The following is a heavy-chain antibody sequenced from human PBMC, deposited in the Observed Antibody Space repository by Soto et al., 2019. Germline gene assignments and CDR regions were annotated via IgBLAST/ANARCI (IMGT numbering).Heavy chain of an antibody. J-gene: IGHJ6*02. CDR2: IGKSGSDT. CDR3: ARIRRTFDSYGLDV. V-gene: IGHV3-48*03. CDR1: GFTFSSYE. D-gene: IGHD3-3*01. Sequence: EVQLVESGGGLVQPGGSLRLSCAASGFTFSSYEMTWVRQAPGKGLEWVSDIGKSGSDTHNADSVKGRFTISRDNVRNSLYLQMNSLRGEDTAVYYCARIRRTFDSYGLDVWGQGTTVTVSS.